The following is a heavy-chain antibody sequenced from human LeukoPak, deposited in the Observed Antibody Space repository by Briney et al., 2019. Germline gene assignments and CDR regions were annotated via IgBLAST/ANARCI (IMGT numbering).Heavy chain of an antibody. CDR3: AKDKREYSSGWSFDY. CDR2: ISWDGGST. Sequence: GGSLRLSCAASGLRFSNYAVVWVRQAPGKGLEWVSLISWDGGSTYYADSVKGRFTISRDNSKNSLYLQMNSLRTEDTALYYCAKDKREYSSGWSFDYWGQGTLVTVSS. V-gene: IGHV3-43*01. J-gene: IGHJ4*02. CDR1: GLRFSNYA. D-gene: IGHD6-19*01.